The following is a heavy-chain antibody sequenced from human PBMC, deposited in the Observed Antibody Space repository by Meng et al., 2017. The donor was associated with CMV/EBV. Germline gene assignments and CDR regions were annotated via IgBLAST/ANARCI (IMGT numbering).Heavy chain of an antibody. D-gene: IGHD5-24*01. V-gene: IGHV4-59*11. CDR1: GGSISSHY. J-gene: IGHJ6*02. CDR2: IYYSGST. CDR3: ARAYQRPYGMDV. Sequence: SETLSLTCTVSGGSISSHYWSWIRQPPGKGLEWIGYIYYSGSTNYNPSLKSRVTISVDTSKNQFSLKLSSVTAADTAVYYCARAYQRPYGMDVWGQGTTVTVSS.